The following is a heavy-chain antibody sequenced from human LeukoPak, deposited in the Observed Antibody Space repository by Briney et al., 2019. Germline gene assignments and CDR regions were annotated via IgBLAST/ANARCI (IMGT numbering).Heavy chain of an antibody. Sequence: PSETLSLTCTVSGGSISSSSYYWGWIRQPPGKGLEWIGSIYYSGSTYYNPSLKSRVTISVDTSKNQFSLKLSSVTAADTAVYYCARRTMVRGLVHWGQGTLVTVSS. CDR1: GGSISSSSYY. V-gene: IGHV4-39*07. D-gene: IGHD3-10*01. CDR2: IYYSGST. CDR3: ARRTMVRGLVH. J-gene: IGHJ4*02.